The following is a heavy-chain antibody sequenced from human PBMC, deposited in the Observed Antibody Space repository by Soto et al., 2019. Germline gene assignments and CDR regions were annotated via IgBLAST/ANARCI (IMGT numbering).Heavy chain of an antibody. D-gene: IGHD3-22*01. CDR2: IYYSGST. CDR3: ARGTPYYYDSSGDEGYYFDY. CDR1: GGSVSSGSYY. Sequence: SETLSLTGTVSGGSVSSGSYYWRWIRQPPGKGRKWIGYIYYSGSTNYNPSLKSRVTISVYTSKNQFSRKLSSVTAADTAVYYCARGTPYYYDSSGDEGYYFDYGGQGTLVTVSS. V-gene: IGHV4-61*01. J-gene: IGHJ4*02.